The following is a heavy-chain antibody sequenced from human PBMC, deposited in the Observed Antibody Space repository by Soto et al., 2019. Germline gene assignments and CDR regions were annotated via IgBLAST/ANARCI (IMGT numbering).Heavy chain of an antibody. CDR2: IRSKANSYAT. Sequence: EVQLVESGGGLVQPGGSLKLSCAASGFTFSGSAMHWVRQASGKGLEWVGRIRSKANSYATAYAASVKGRFTISRDDSKNTAYLQMNSLKNEDTAVYYCTRPCYDFWSGFYYYYYMDVWGKGTTVTVSS. CDR1: GFTFSGSA. D-gene: IGHD3-3*01. J-gene: IGHJ6*03. V-gene: IGHV3-73*01. CDR3: TRPCYDFWSGFYYYYYMDV.